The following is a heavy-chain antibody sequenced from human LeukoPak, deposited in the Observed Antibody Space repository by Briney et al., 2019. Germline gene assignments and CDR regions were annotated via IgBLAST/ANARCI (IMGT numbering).Heavy chain of an antibody. Sequence: GGSLRLSCAASGFTFSSYWMSWVRQAPGKGLERVANIKQDGSEKYYVDSVKGRFTISRDNAKNLLYLQMDNLRAEDTAVYHCVRDGVGAPPFDVWGQGIMVTVSS. V-gene: IGHV3-7*01. D-gene: IGHD1-26*01. J-gene: IGHJ3*01. CDR2: IKQDGSEK. CDR1: GFTFSSYW. CDR3: VRDGVGAPPFDV.